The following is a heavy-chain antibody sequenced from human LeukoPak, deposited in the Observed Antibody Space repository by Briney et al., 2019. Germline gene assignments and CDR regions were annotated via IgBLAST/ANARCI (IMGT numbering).Heavy chain of an antibody. CDR2: ISANGGRT. Sequence: GGSLRLSCAASGFSFSGFFMHWVRQAPGKGLEYVSGISANGGRTYYANSVKGRFTISRDNSKNTLYLHLGSLRPEDMAVYYCARGTRFITVAGTSLSFDPWGQGILVIVSS. D-gene: IGHD6-19*01. J-gene: IGHJ5*02. CDR3: ARGTRFITVAGTSLSFDP. V-gene: IGHV3-64*01. CDR1: GFSFSGFF.